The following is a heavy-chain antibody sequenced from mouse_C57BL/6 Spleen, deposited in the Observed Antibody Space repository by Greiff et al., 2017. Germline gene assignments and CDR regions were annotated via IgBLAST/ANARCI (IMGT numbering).Heavy chain of an antibody. V-gene: IGHV1-22*01. CDR1: GYTFTDYN. D-gene: IGHD2-4*01. CDR2: INPNNGGT. J-gene: IGHJ4*01. CDR3: AAEGLRHYYAMDY. Sequence: VQLKESGPELVKPGASVKMSCKASGYTFTDYNMHWVKQSHGKSLEWIGYINPNNGGTSYNQKVKGKATLPVNKSYSTASMELRSLTSEESAVYYCAAEGLRHYYAMDYWGQGTSVTVSS.